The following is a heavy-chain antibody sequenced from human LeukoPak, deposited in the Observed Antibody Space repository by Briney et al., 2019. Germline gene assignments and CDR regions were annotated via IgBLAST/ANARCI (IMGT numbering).Heavy chain of an antibody. CDR1: RFTFGDHA. D-gene: IGHD3-16*01. V-gene: IGHV3-49*04. Sequence: PGGSLRLSCTASRFTFGDHAMSWVRQAPGKGLEWVGFIRSKTYGKTTEYAASVKGRFTISRDDSKNIAYLQMNSLKTEDTAIYYCTRFVPYLDYWGRGTLVTVSS. CDR2: IRSKTYGKTT. J-gene: IGHJ4*02. CDR3: TRFVPYLDY.